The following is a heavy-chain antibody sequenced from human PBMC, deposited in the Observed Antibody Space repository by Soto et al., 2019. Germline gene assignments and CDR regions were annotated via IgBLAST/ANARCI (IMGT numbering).Heavy chain of an antibody. Sequence: HPWGSLRLSCAASGFTFSSYAMSWVRQAPGKGLEWVSAISGSGGSTYYADSVKGRFTISRDNSKNTLYLQMNSLRAEDTAVYYCAKGYYDSSGYYSGYFDYWGQGTLVTVS. J-gene: IGHJ4*02. CDR3: AKGYYDSSGYYSGYFDY. D-gene: IGHD3-22*01. CDR1: GFTFSSYA. CDR2: ISGSGGST. V-gene: IGHV3-23*01.